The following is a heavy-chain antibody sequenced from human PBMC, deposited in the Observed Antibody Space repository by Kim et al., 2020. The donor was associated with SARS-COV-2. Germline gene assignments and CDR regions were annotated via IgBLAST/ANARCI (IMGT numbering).Heavy chain of an antibody. Sequence: YADTGKGRFTISRDNAKNSLYLEMNSLTPEDTALYYCARGTGYHYYYMDFWGKGTTVTVSS. CDR3: ARGTGYHYYYMDF. V-gene: IGHV3-9*01. J-gene: IGHJ6*03.